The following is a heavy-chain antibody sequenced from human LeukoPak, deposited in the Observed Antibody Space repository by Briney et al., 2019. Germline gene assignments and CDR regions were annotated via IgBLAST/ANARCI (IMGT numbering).Heavy chain of an antibody. CDR3: ARGESSSWYGDFDY. V-gene: IGHV1-69*04. Sequence: GASVKVSCKASGGTFSSYAISWVRQAPGQGLEWMGRIIPILGIANYAQKFQGRVTITADKSTSTAYMELSSLRSEDTAVYYCARGESSSWYGDFDYWGQGTLVTVSS. CDR2: IIPILGIA. D-gene: IGHD6-13*01. CDR1: GGTFSSYA. J-gene: IGHJ4*02.